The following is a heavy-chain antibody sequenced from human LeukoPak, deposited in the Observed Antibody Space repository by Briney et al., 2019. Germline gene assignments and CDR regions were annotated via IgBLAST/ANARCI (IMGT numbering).Heavy chain of an antibody. J-gene: IGHJ5*02. Sequence: SETLSLTCTVSGGSISSYYWSWIRQPPGKGLEWLGYIYYSGSTNYNPSLKSRVTISVDTSKNQFSLRLSSVTAADTAVYYCARGGGYYGSINWFDPWGQGTLVTVSS. CDR3: ARGGGYYGSINWFDP. D-gene: IGHD3-10*01. V-gene: IGHV4-59*01. CDR2: IYYSGST. CDR1: GGSISSYY.